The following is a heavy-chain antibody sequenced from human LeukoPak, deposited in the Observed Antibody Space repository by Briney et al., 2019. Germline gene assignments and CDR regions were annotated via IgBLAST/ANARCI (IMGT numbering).Heavy chain of an antibody. D-gene: IGHD3-10*01. V-gene: IGHV4-59*08. CDR1: GGSISSYY. J-gene: IGHJ4*02. Sequence: SETLSLTCTVSGGSISSYYWSWVRQTPGKGLERIGYISYSGNTNYNPSLKSRVTISLDTSKNQFSLNLTSVTAADTAVYYCARLGGSHSPHGYWGQGTLVTVSS. CDR3: ARLGGSHSPHGY. CDR2: ISYSGNT.